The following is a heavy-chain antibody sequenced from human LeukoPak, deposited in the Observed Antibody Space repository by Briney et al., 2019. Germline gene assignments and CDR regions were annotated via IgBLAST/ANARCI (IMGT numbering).Heavy chain of an antibody. CDR3: SRERGFWSGYFRPRYFDY. D-gene: IGHD3-3*01. Sequence: SETLSLTCTVSGDSISGRAYYWSWIRQPAGKGLEWIGRIHNSGTHSYNPSLKSRVSISVETSKNQFSLKLSSLTAADTAVYFCSRERGFWSGYFRPRYFDYWGQGTLVTI. CDR1: GDSISGRAYY. J-gene: IGHJ4*02. CDR2: IHNSGTH. V-gene: IGHV4-61*02.